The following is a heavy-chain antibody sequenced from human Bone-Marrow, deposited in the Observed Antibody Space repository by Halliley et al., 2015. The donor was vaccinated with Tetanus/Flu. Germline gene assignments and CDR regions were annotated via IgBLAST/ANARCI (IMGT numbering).Heavy chain of an antibody. Sequence: GLVKPSQTLSLTCAISGDSVSSTSAAWNWIRQSPSRGLEWLGRTYYRSKWHNDYAISVKSRIKINQDTPKNQFSLHLNSGTPEDTAVYYCARGRDSSGWLVYFDYWGQGTLVTVSS. CDR1: GDSVSSTSAA. CDR3: ARGRDSSGWLVYFDY. D-gene: IGHD6-19*01. CDR2: TYYRSKWHN. V-gene: IGHV6-1*01. J-gene: IGHJ4*02.